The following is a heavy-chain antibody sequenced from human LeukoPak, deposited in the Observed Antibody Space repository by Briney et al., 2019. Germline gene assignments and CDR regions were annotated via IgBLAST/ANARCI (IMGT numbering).Heavy chain of an antibody. J-gene: IGHJ4*02. D-gene: IGHD7-27*01. CDR2: IIGSGGTT. V-gene: IGHV3-23*01. CDR1: GFTFSRNG. Sequence: GGTLRLSCAASGFTFSRNGMTWVRQAPGKGLEWVSGIIGSGGTTYYADSVKGRFTISRDNSKNTLYLQMNSLRAEDTALYYCAKDINWASFESWGQGTLVTVSS. CDR3: AKDINWASFES.